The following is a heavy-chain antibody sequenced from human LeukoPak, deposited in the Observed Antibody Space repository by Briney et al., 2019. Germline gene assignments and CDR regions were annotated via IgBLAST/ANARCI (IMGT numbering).Heavy chain of an antibody. CDR3: ARRRVPATNPTFDY. CDR1: GGSFSGYY. V-gene: IGHV4-34*01. CDR2: IDHSGST. D-gene: IGHD2-2*01. Sequence: PSETLSLTCAVYGGSFSGYYWSWIRQPPGKGLEWIGEIDHSGSTNYSPSLKSRVTISVDTSKNQFSLKLSSVTAADTAVYYCARRRVPATNPTFDYWGQGTLVTVSS. J-gene: IGHJ4*02.